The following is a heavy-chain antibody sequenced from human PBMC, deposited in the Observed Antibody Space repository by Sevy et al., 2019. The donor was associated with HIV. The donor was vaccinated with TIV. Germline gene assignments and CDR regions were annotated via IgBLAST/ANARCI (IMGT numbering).Heavy chain of an antibody. CDR2: TRNKANRYTT. V-gene: IGHV3-72*01. Sequence: GGSLRLSCAASGFTFSDQYMDWVSQAPGKGLEWVGRTRNKANRYTTEYAASVKGRFTISRDDSTNSLDLQMNSLKTEDTAVYYCAREGSYYEGYCDAFDIWGQGTMVTVSS. J-gene: IGHJ3*02. CDR3: AREGSYYEGYCDAFDI. CDR1: GFTFSDQY. D-gene: IGHD3-22*01.